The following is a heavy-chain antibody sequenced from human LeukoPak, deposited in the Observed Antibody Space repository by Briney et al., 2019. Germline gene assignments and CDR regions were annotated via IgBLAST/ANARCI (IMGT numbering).Heavy chain of an antibody. CDR2: IFHDGTT. CDR1: GYSISSGYY. V-gene: IGHV4-38-2*02. Sequence: SETLSLTCSVSGYSISSGYYWGWIRQTPGKGLEWIASIFHDGTTYYHPSLSSRVTISVDTSKNLFSLKLTSVTAAETALYFCARDSRRAVFDFWGPGTLVTVSS. J-gene: IGHJ4*02. CDR3: ARDSRRAVFDF.